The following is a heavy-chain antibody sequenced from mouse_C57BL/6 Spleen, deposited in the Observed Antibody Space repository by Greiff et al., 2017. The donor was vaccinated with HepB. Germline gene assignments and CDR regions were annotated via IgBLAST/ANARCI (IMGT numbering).Heavy chain of an antibody. CDR1: GFSFNTYA. D-gene: IGHD2-4*01. J-gene: IGHJ4*01. CDR3: VRHEDYLYAMDY. Sequence: GGGLVQPKGSLKLSCAASGFSFNTYAMNWVRQAPGKGLEWVARIRSKSNNYATYYADSVKDRFTISRDDSESMLYLQMNNLKTEDTAMYYCVRHEDYLYAMDYWGQGTSVTVSS. V-gene: IGHV10-1*01. CDR2: IRSKSNNYAT.